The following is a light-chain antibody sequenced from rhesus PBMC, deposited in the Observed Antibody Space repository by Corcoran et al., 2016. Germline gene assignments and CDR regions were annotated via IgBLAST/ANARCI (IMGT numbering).Light chain of an antibody. CDR1: QSISSW. V-gene: IGKV1-22*01. J-gene: IGKJ3*01. CDR3: QQYSSSPFT. Sequence: DIQMTQSPSSLSASVGDTVTITCRASQSISSWLAWYQQKPGKAPKLLIYKASSLQSGVPSRVSGNGSGTDVTLTISSLQSEDFATYYCQQYSSSPFTFGPGTKLDIK. CDR2: KAS.